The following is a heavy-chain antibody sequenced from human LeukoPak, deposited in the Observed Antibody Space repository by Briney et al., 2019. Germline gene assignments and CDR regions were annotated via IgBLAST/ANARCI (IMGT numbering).Heavy chain of an antibody. J-gene: IGHJ2*01. CDR3: VRDPSSGHWYFDL. CDR1: GDTVSSNTAT. Sequence: SQTLSLTCAISGDTVSSNTATWNWIRQSPSRGLEWLGRTYYRSRWYNDNSLSVKSRIIITPDTSKNQFSLQLNSVTPEDTAVYYCVRDPSSGHWYFDLWGRGTLVTVSS. V-gene: IGHV6-1*01. CDR2: TYYRSRWYN. D-gene: IGHD3-22*01.